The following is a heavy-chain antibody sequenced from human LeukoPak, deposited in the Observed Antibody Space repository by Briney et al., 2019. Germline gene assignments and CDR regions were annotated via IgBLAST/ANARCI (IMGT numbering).Heavy chain of an antibody. V-gene: IGHV1-18*01. D-gene: IGHD2-2*01. J-gene: IGHJ6*02. Sequence: GASVKVSCKASGCTFTSYGISWVRQAPGRGLEWMGWISAYNGNTNYAQKLQGRVTMTTDTSTSTAYMELRSLRSDDTAVYYCARTVVVPAAMMGYYYYYGMDVWGQGTTVTVSS. CDR1: GCTFTSYG. CDR2: ISAYNGNT. CDR3: ARTVVVPAAMMGYYYYYGMDV.